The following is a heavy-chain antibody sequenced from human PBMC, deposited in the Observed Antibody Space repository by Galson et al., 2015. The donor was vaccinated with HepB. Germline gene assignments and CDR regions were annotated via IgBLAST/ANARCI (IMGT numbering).Heavy chain of an antibody. CDR2: ISSGSTYT. Sequence: SLRLSCAASGFTFSDYYMSWIRQAPGKGLEWISYISSGSTYTNYADSVKGRFTVSRDDAKNSLYLQMNSLGAEDTAVYYCARAGYYGSGSYEPVFGPFDYWGQGTLVTVSS. CDR3: ARAGYYGSGSYEPVFGPFDY. D-gene: IGHD3-10*01. V-gene: IGHV3-11*06. CDR1: GFTFSDYY. J-gene: IGHJ4*02.